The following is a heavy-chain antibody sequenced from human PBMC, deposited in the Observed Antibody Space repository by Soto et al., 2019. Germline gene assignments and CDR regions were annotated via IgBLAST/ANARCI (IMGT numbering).Heavy chain of an antibody. CDR3: ARNRHQYFQH. V-gene: IGHV4-59*01. J-gene: IGHJ1*01. Sequence: QVQLQESGPGMVKPSETLSLTCTVSGGSISSYYWSWIRQPPGKGLEWIGYIYYSGSTNYNPVLKSRVTISVDTSKYQLSLKLSSVTAADTAVYYCARNRHQYFQHWGQGTMMTVS. CDR2: IYYSGST. CDR1: GGSISSYY.